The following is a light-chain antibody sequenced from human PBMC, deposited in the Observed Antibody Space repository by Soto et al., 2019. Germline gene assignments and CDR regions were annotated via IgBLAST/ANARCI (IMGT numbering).Light chain of an antibody. CDR2: EVS. CDR3: TPYKSSRTLVV. Sequence: QSALTQPASVSGSPGQSITISCTGTSSDVGGYNYVSWYQQHPGKAPKLMIYEVSNRPLGVSNRFSGSKSGNTASLTISGLHAEDAADYYCTPYKSSRTLVVFGPGTRSPS. J-gene: IGLJ1*01. V-gene: IGLV2-14*01. CDR1: SSDVGGYNY.